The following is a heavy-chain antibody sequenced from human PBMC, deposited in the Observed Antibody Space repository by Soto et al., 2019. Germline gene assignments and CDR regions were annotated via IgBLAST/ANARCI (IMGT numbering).Heavy chain of an antibody. D-gene: IGHD2-2*01. CDR2: IVDGNGNT. Sequence: QMQLVQSGPDVKKPGTSVKVSCKATGFSFSSSAVQWVRQARGQRLEWIGWIVDGNGNTNYATKFQERVTITRAMSTSTADMDLPSLRSEDTAVYYWAAWPKYVDAFDVWGRGTLVTVSS. V-gene: IGHV1-58*01. CDR3: AAWPKYVDAFDV. J-gene: IGHJ3*01. CDR1: GFSFSSSA.